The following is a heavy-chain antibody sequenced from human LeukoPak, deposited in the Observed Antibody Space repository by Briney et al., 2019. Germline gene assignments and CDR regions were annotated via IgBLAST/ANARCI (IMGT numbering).Heavy chain of an antibody. D-gene: IGHD6-19*01. CDR3: ARDYHSSGWYGY. J-gene: IGHJ4*02. Sequence: ASVTVSCKASGYTFTSYGISWVRQAPGQGLAWMGWISAYNGNANYAQKLQGRVTMTTDTSTSTAYMELRSLRSDDTAVYYCARDYHSSGWYGYWGQGTLVTVSS. CDR2: ISAYNGNA. V-gene: IGHV1-18*01. CDR1: GYTFTSYG.